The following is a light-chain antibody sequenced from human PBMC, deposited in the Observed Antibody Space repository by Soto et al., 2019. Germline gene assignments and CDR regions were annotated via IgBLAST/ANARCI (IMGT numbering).Light chain of an antibody. CDR3: AAWDASLYGPG. CDR2: NNN. CDR1: SSNIGNNP. V-gene: IGLV1-44*01. J-gene: IGLJ2*01. Sequence: QSVLTQPPSASGTPGQRVTISCSGSSSNIGNNPVNWYQQLPGTAPKLLLYNNNERPSGVPDRFSGSKSGTSASLAISGLHSEDEAEYYCAAWDASLYGPGFGGGTKLTVL.